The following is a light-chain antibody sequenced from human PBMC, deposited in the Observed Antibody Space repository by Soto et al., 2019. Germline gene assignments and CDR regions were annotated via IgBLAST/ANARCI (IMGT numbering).Light chain of an antibody. CDR3: SSYTSSSTLV. CDR1: SSDVGDFDC. J-gene: IGLJ2*01. CDR2: EVS. Sequence: QSVLTQPASVSGSPGQSITISCTGTSSDVGDFDCVSWYQQHPGKAPKLMIYEVSDRPSGVSNRFSGSKSGDTASLTISGRQAEEEADYYCSSYTSSSTLVFGGGTKLTVL. V-gene: IGLV2-14*01.